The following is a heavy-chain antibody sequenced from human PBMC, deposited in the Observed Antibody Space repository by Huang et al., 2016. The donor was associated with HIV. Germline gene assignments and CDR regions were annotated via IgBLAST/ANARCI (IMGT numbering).Heavy chain of an antibody. V-gene: IGHV3-23*01. CDR2: ITGRGSSS. Sequence: EVQLLESGGGLVQPGGSLRLSCAASGCTLSSYAMSWVRQAPGKGLEGVSSITGRGSSSYYADSVKGRFTISRDNSKNMLYLQRNSLRAEDTAIYYCAKADSGAAAGSLVDYWGQGTLVTVSS. CDR1: GCTLSSYA. CDR3: AKADSGAAAGSLVDY. J-gene: IGHJ4*02. D-gene: IGHD6-13*01.